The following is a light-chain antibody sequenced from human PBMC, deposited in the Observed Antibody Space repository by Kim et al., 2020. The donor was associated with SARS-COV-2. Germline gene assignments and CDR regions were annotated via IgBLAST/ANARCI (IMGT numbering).Light chain of an antibody. CDR3: QQSYSTPWT. CDR2: DAS. Sequence: DIQMTQSPSSLSASVGDRATITCRASRTISSYLNWYQQKPGKAPKVLIYDASSLQSGVPSRFSGSGSGTDFTLTISSLQPEDFATYYCQQSYSTPWTFGQGTKVDIK. J-gene: IGKJ1*01. CDR1: RTISSY. V-gene: IGKV1-39*01.